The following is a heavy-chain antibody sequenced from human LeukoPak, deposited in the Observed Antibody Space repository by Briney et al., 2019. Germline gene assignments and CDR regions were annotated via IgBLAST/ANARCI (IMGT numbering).Heavy chain of an antibody. V-gene: IGHV2-5*01. CDR2: IYWNDDK. D-gene: IGHD6-13*01. Sequence: SGPTLANPTQTLTLTCTFSAISHSTSGVGVGWIRQPPGKALEWRALIYWNDDKRYSPSLKSTLTITKDTSKNQVILRMTIMDPVDTATYSCAHAFSRWGGAFDIWGHRTMVTVSS. J-gene: IGHJ3*02. CDR1: AISHSTSGVG. CDR3: AHAFSRWGGAFDI.